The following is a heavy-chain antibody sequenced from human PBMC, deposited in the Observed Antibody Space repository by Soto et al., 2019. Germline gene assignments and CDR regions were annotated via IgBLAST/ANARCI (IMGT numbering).Heavy chain of an antibody. CDR3: AKPPQIAASYYFDY. CDR1: GFTFSSYA. CDR2: ISGSGGST. J-gene: IGHJ4*02. V-gene: IGHV3-23*01. D-gene: IGHD6-13*01. Sequence: PGGSLRLSCAASGFTFSSYAMSWVRQAPGKGLEWVSAISGSGGSTYYAGSVKGRFTISRDNSKNTLYQQMNSLRAEDTAVYYCAKPPQIAASYYFDYWVQGSLVTVSS.